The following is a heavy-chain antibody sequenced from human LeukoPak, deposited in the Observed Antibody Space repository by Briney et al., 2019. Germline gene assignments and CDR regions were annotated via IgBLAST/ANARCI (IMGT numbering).Heavy chain of an antibody. Sequence: PSETLSLTCTVSGGSISSVSYYWGWIRQPPGKGLEWIGSISHSGSTFYSPSLKSRVTISVDTSKNQFSLKLSSVTAADTAVYYCARYRWGSGWFDYWGPGTLVTVSS. CDR3: ARYRWGSGWFDY. CDR2: ISHSGST. D-gene: IGHD6-25*01. V-gene: IGHV4-39*01. CDR1: GGSISSVSYY. J-gene: IGHJ4*01.